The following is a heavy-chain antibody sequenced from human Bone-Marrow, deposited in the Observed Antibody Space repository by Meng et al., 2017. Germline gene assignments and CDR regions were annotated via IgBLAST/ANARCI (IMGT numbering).Heavy chain of an antibody. CDR1: GHNFNGYY. D-gene: IGHD3-3*01. CDR2: IDPSSDNK. J-gene: IGHJ4*02. CDR3: ARNTRDFVY. V-gene: IGHV1-8*01. Sequence: QVQLEQSGAEVKKPGASVKVSCQASGHNFNGYYKYWVRQAPGQGLEWMGRIDPSSDNKGYAQKFQGRVTMTRNTSETTAYMELSSLRSEDTAVYYCARNTRDFVYWGQGTLVTVSS.